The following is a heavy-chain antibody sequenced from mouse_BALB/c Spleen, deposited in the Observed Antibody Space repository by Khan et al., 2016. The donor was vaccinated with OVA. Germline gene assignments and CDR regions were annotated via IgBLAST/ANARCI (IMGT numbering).Heavy chain of an antibody. V-gene: IGHV5-9-3*01. CDR3: SSTAGYYSSGYFDY. CDR1: GFTFSNYG. CDR2: ISSGGTYT. J-gene: IGHJ2*01. D-gene: IGHD1-1*01. Sequence: EVELVESGGGLVKPGGSLKLSCAASGFTFSNYGLSWVRQTPEKRLEWVATISSGGTYTYYPDSVKGRFTISRDNSQNTLYLEISSLRSEDTAMYYCSSTAGYYSSGYFDYWGQGTTLTVSS.